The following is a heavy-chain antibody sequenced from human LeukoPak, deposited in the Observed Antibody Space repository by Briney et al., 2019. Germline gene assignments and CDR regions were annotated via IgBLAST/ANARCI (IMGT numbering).Heavy chain of an antibody. D-gene: IGHD5-24*01. CDR3: AKGDDIGKHPTRAYYFDT. V-gene: IGHV3-23*01. CDR2: TGLNSVNT. Sequence: GGSLRLSCATSGFTFSRHAMSWVRQAPGKGLEWVSTTGLNSVNTLCAESVQGRFSISRDNSKNTLDLQMDNLRVDDTAVYYCAKGDDIGKHPTRAYYFDTWGQGTLVTVSS. CDR1: GFTFSRHA. J-gene: IGHJ4*02.